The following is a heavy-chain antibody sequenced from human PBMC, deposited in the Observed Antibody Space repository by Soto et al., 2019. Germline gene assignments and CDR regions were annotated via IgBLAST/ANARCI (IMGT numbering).Heavy chain of an antibody. CDR1: GFTFTNYW. V-gene: IGHV3-74*01. CDR2: INSDGSNT. Sequence: EVQLVESGGGLVQPGGSLRLSCVASGFTFTNYWMHWVRQAPGKGLVWVSYINSDGSNTNYADSVKGRFTISRDNAKNTLYLQMNRLSAEDTALYYCTRPGRYSYDNGFDPWGQGTLVTVSS. D-gene: IGHD5-18*01. J-gene: IGHJ5*02. CDR3: TRPGRYSYDNGFDP.